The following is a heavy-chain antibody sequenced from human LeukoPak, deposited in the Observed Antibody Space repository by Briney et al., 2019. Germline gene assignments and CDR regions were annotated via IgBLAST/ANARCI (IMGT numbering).Heavy chain of an antibody. CDR1: GFPFSSYW. J-gene: IGHJ4*02. Sequence: GGSLRLSCVASGFPFSSYWMTWVRQAPGKGLEWVANIKQDGSKKSYVDSVKGRFTISRDNAKDSLYLQMNSLRAEDTAIYYCAKTRSTTWGEFDYWGQGTLVTVSS. CDR2: IKQDGSKK. D-gene: IGHD2-2*01. CDR3: AKTRSTTWGEFDY. V-gene: IGHV3-7*03.